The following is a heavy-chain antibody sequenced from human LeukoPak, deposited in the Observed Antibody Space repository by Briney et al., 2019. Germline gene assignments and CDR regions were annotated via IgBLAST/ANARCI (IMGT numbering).Heavy chain of an antibody. CDR3: AKAAHYDILTGYAYYFDY. CDR2: ISGSGGST. CDR1: GFTFSSYA. J-gene: IGHJ4*02. D-gene: IGHD3-9*01. Sequence: PGGSLRLSCAASGFTFSSYAMSWGRQAPGKGLEWGSAISGSGGSTYYADSVKGRFTISRDNSKNTLYLQMNSLRAEDTAVYYCAKAAHYDILTGYAYYFDYWGQGTLVTVSS. V-gene: IGHV3-23*01.